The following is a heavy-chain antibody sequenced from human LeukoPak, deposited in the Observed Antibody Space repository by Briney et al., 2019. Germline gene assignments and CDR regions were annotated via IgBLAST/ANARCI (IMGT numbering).Heavy chain of an antibody. D-gene: IGHD3-22*01. Sequence: GGSLRLSCAASGFTFSSYAMSWVRQAPGKGLEWVAVIWYDGRTQFYAESVKGRFAVSRDNSKNTLYLQMNSLRAEDTAVYHCARGEYYHESSGYPNYWGQGTLVTVSS. V-gene: IGHV3-33*08. CDR1: GFTFSSYA. J-gene: IGHJ4*02. CDR3: ARGEYYHESSGYPNY. CDR2: IWYDGRTQ.